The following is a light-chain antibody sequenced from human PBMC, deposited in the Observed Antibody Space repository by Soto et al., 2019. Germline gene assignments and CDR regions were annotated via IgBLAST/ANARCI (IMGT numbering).Light chain of an antibody. J-gene: IGKJ1*01. V-gene: IGKV1-39*01. Sequence: DIPMSQSPSSLSASVGDRITISCGANQSLRRDVNRYQQKAGTAPKPLSYAASILQDGVPSKFSGSGSATDFTLTISSLQREDFATYYCQHSYTLPRTFGQGTKVDI. CDR2: AAS. CDR3: QHSYTLPRT. CDR1: QSLRRD.